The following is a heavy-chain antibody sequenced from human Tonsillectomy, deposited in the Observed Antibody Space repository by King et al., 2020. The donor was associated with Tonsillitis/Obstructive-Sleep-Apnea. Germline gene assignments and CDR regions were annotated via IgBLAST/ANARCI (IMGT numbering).Heavy chain of an antibody. V-gene: IGHV4-34*01. CDR1: GGSFSGYY. CDR3: ARAVDV. CDR2: INHSVST. Sequence: VQLQQWGAGLLKPSETLSLTCAVYGGSFSGYYWSWIRQPPGRGLEWVGEINHSVSTNYNPSLTSRVTISLNASKNQFSLNLSSVTAADTAVYYCARAVDVWGKGTTVTVSS. J-gene: IGHJ6*04.